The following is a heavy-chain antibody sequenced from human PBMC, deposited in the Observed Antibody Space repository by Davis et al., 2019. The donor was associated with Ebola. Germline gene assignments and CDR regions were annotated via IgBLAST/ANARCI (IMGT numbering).Heavy chain of an antibody. D-gene: IGHD1-26*01. CDR2: ISSSGSTI. J-gene: IGHJ4*02. V-gene: IGHV3-11*01. CDR3: ARLLGPYFKGEPLGIDY. CDR1: GFTFSDYY. Sequence: GESLKISCAASGFTFSDYYMSWIRQAPGKGLEWVSYISSSGSTIYYADSVKGRFTISRDNAKNSLYLQMNSLRAEDTAVYYCARLLGPYFKGEPLGIDYWGQGTLVTVSS.